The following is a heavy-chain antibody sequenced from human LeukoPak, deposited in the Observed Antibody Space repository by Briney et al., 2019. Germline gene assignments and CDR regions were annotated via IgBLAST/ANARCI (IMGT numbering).Heavy chain of an antibody. CDR2: ISSNGGST. V-gene: IGHV3-64*01. Sequence: PGGSLRLSCAASGFTFSDYYMSWIRQAPGKGLEYVSAISSNGGSTYYANSVKGRFTNSRDNSKNTLYLQMGSLRAEDMAVYYCARETYSSGNFDYWGQGTLVTVSS. CDR1: GFTFSDYY. CDR3: ARETYSSGNFDY. D-gene: IGHD6-19*01. J-gene: IGHJ4*02.